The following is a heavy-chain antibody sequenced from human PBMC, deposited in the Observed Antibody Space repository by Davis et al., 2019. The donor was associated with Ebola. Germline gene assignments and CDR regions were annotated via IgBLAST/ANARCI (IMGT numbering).Heavy chain of an antibody. D-gene: IGHD6-13*01. Sequence: GSLRLSCAVYGGSFSAYYWSWIRQPPGKGLEWIGEINHRGSTNYNPSLKSRVTMSIGTSNKQFSLKLSSVTAADTAVYYCARLYSSSWYEGMDVWGQGTTVTVSS. J-gene: IGHJ6*02. V-gene: IGHV4-34*01. CDR1: GGSFSAYY. CDR3: ARLYSSSWYEGMDV. CDR2: INHRGST.